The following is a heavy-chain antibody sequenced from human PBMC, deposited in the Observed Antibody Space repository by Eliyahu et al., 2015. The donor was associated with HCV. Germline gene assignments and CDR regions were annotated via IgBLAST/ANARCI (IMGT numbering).Heavy chain of an antibody. CDR2: IYNSGGTDYT. V-gene: IGHV4-59*12. CDR1: GGSIDTYH. CDR3: ANEGGHGVGTGWYFDL. J-gene: IGHJ2*01. Sequence: QVQLQESGPGLLKPSETLSLTCIVSGGSIDTYHWTWIRQPPGKGLEWIGYIYNSGGTDYTDYNPSLKSRVTISVDTSKDRFSLRLSSVTAADTAIYYCANEGGHGVGTGWYFDLWGRGTLVTVSS. D-gene: IGHD2-8*01.